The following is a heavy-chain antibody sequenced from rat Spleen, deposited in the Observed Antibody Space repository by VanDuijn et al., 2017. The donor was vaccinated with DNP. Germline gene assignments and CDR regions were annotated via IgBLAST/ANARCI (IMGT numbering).Heavy chain of an antibody. Sequence: EVQLVESGGGLVQPGRSMKLSCAASGFTFSHYYMAWVRQAPTKGLEWVASISTVCGNTYYRDSVKGRFTISRDNAKNTLFLQMNSLRSEDTATYDCAREGGYFDYWGQGVMVTVSS. CDR1: GFTFSHYY. D-gene: IGHD1-11*01. V-gene: IGHV5-25*01. CDR2: ISTVCGNT. CDR3: AREGGYFDY. J-gene: IGHJ2*01.